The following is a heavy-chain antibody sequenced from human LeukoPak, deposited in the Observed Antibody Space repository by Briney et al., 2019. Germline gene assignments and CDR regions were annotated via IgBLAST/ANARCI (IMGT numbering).Heavy chain of an antibody. V-gene: IGHV1-69*13. Sequence: SVKVSCKASGGTFSSYAISWVRQAPGQGLEWMGGIIPIFGTANYAQKFQGRVTITADESTSTAYMELSSLRSEDTAVYYCAREIHYGGYRNEFNWFDPWGQGTLVTVSS. J-gene: IGHJ5*02. D-gene: IGHD4-17*01. CDR2: IIPIFGTA. CDR1: GGTFSSYA. CDR3: AREIHYGGYRNEFNWFDP.